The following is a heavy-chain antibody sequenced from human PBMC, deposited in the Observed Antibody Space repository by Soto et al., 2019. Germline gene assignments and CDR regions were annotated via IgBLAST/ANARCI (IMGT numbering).Heavy chain of an antibody. Sequence: PGGSLRLSCAASGFTFSSYAMSWVRQAPGKGLEWVSAISGSGGSTYYADSVKGRFTISRDNSKNMLYLQMNSLRAEDTAVYYCAKYRLLTMIGYGMDVWGQGTTVTVSS. V-gene: IGHV3-23*01. J-gene: IGHJ6*02. CDR2: ISGSGGST. CDR3: AKYRLLTMIGYGMDV. D-gene: IGHD3-10*02. CDR1: GFTFSSYA.